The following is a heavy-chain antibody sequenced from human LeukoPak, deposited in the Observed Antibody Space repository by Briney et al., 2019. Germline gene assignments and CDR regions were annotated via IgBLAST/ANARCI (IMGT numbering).Heavy chain of an antibody. D-gene: IGHD3-10*01. J-gene: IGHJ6*02. V-gene: IGHV4-61*01. Sequence: SETLSLTCTVSGGSVSSDIYYWTWIRQPPGKGLEWIGYFYYNGNTNYNPSLKSRVTISVDTSKNQFSLKLSSVTAADTAVYYCARERRFGPYYYVMDVWDQGTTVTVSS. CDR3: ARERRFGPYYYVMDV. CDR1: GGSVSSDIYY. CDR2: FYYNGNT.